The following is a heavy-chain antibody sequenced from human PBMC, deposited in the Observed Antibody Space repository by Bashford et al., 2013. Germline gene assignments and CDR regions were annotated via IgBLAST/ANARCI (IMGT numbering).Heavy chain of an antibody. CDR2: ISSSSSYI. J-gene: IGHJ1*01. D-gene: IGHD6-19*01. CDR1: GFTFSSYS. CDR3: ARDRSSIAVAGTEYFQH. Sequence: GSLRLSCAASGFTFSSYSMNWVRQAPGKGLEWVSSISSSSSYIYYADSVKGRFTISRDNAKNSLYLQMNSLRAEDTAVYYCARDRSSIAVAGTEYFQHWGQGTLVTVSS. V-gene: IGHV3-21*01.